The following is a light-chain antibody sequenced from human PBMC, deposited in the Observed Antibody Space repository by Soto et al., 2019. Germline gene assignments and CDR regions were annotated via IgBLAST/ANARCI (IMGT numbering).Light chain of an antibody. V-gene: IGLV1-40*01. CDR1: SSNIGAGSD. Sequence: QLVLTQPPSVSGAPGQRVTISCTGSSSNIGAGSDVHWYQQLPGTAPKLLIYGKSNRPSGVPDRFSGSKSGTSASLAITGLQAEDEADYYCQSYDSRLRAVFGTGTKVTVL. CDR2: GKS. CDR3: QSYDSRLRAV. J-gene: IGLJ1*01.